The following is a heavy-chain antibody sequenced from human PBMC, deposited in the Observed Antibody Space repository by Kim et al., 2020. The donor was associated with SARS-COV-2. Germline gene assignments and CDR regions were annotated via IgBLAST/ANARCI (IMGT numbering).Heavy chain of an antibody. D-gene: IGHD3-22*01. CDR3: AKGLKRYYYDSSGYTVDY. CDR1: GFTFSSYG. Sequence: GGSLRLSCAASGFTFSSYGMHWVRQAPGKGLEWVAVISYDGSNKYYADSVKGRFTISRDNSKNTLYLQMNSLRAEDTAVYYCAKGLKRYYYDSSGYTVDYWGQGTLVTVSS. V-gene: IGHV3-30*18. J-gene: IGHJ4*02. CDR2: ISYDGSNK.